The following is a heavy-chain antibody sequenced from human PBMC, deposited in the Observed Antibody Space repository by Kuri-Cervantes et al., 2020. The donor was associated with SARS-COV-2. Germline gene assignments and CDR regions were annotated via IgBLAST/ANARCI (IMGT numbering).Heavy chain of an antibody. CDR3: AKDLGYGGNSAGYGMDV. Sequence: GGSLRLSCAASGFPFGSYAISWVRQAPGKGLEWVSGISGSGGSSYYADPVKGRFTIPRDNSRNTLFLQMNSLRVEDTAVYYCAKDLGYGGNSAGYGMDVWGQGTTVTVSS. D-gene: IGHD4-23*01. CDR1: GFPFGSYA. V-gene: IGHV3-23*01. J-gene: IGHJ6*02. CDR2: ISGSGGSS.